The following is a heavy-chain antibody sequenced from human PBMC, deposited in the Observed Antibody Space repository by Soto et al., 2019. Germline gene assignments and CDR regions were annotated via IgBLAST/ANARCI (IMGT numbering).Heavy chain of an antibody. CDR3: ARVGGSAAAGIFHGMDV. CDR2: ISSSGSTI. V-gene: IGHV3-48*03. J-gene: IGHJ6*02. CDR1: GFTFSSYE. D-gene: IGHD6-13*01. Sequence: ESGGGLVQPGGSLRLSCAASGFTFSSYEMNWVRQAPGKGLEWVSYISSSGSTIYYADSVKGRFTISRDNAKNSLYLQMNSLRAEDTAVYYCARVGGSAAAGIFHGMDVWGQGTTVTVSS.